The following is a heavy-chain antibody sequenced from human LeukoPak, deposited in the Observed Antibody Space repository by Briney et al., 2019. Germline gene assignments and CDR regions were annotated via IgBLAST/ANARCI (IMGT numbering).Heavy chain of an antibody. CDR3: ARGRVPYSEYYFDY. J-gene: IGHJ4*02. D-gene: IGHD2-15*01. V-gene: IGHV4-59*01. Sequence: SETLSLTCTVSGDSITNYFWSWIRQPPERGLEWIGYIYYTGNTNYKPSLKSRVTISVDTSTNQFSLRLRSVTAADTAVYYCARGRVPYSEYYFDYWGRGTLVTVSS. CDR2: IYYTGNT. CDR1: GDSITNYF.